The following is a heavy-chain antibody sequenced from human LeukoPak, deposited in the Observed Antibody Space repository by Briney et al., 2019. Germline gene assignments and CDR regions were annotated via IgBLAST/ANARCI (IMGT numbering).Heavy chain of an antibody. CDR1: GFTFNTYT. J-gene: IGHJ4*02. CDR2: INSDIYSNTI. CDR3: ARDRDYAFDY. Sequence: GGSLRLSCAASGFTFNTYTMNWVRQAPGEGLEWISYINSDIYSNTIYYADTVKGRFTISRDNGKNSLYLQMNSLRDEDTAVYYCARDRDYAFDYWGQGTLVTVSS. V-gene: IGHV3-48*02. D-gene: IGHD4-17*01.